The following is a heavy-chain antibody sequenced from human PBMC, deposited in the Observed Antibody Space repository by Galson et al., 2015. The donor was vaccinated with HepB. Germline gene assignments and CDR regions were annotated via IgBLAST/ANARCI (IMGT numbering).Heavy chain of an antibody. CDR3: ARGPAGYDSSGYFDY. V-gene: IGHV1-46*01. CDR1: GYTFTRYY. CDR2: INPSGGST. J-gene: IGHJ4*02. Sequence: SVKVSCKASGYTFTRYYMHWVRQAPGQGLEWMGIINPSGGSTSYAQKFQGRVTMTRDTSTSTVYMELSSLRSEDTAIYYCARGPAGYDSSGYFDYWGQGTPVTVSS. D-gene: IGHD3-22*01.